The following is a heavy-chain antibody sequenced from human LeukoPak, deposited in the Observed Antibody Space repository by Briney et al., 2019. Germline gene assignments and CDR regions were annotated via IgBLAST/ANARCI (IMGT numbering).Heavy chain of an antibody. D-gene: IGHD3-22*01. V-gene: IGHV3-7*03. CDR1: AFTFSDSW. CDR3: ANRDIVMVITTGSAAQY. CDR2: INEDGSEK. J-gene: IGHJ4*02. Sequence: GGSLRLSCVASAFTFSDSWMTWVRQAPGKGLERVANINEDGSEKYYVDSVRGRFTISRDNAKNSLYLQMNSLRAEDTAVYYCANRDIVMVITTGSAAQYWGQGTLVTVSS.